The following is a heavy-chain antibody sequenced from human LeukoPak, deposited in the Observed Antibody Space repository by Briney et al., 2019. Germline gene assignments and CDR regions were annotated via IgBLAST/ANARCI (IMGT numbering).Heavy chain of an antibody. J-gene: IGHJ4*02. CDR2: IFYSGST. V-gene: IGHV4-59*01. Sequence: PSETLSLTCTVSGDSISSYYWSWIRQPPGKGLEWIGYIFYSGSTNYNPSLTSRVTISVDTSKNQFSLRLSSVTAADTAVYYCARSHYCGGRYSNFDFWGQGTLVTVSS. CDR1: GDSISSYY. D-gene: IGHD2-21*01. CDR3: ARSHYCGGRYSNFDF.